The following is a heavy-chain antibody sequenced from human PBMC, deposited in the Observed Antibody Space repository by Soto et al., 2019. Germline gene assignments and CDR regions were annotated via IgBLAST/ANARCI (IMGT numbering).Heavy chain of an antibody. CDR3: AKGDSTSSEPHYGMDV. J-gene: IGHJ6*02. V-gene: IGHV3-23*01. CDR2: ISGSSGHI. D-gene: IGHD2-2*01. Sequence: GGSRRLAWAAAGFTFREYGMRWVRQAPGKGLGWVSTISGSSGHIYYADFVKGRFTISRENYRNTLYLEMNSLRADDTAEYYCAKGDSTSSEPHYGMDVWGQGTTVTVSS. CDR1: GFTFREYG.